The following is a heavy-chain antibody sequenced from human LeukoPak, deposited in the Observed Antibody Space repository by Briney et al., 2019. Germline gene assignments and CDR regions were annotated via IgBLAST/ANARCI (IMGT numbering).Heavy chain of an antibody. D-gene: IGHD1-26*01. CDR1: GFTFSSYA. CDR3: ARDNGLKKWELFFDY. Sequence: GGSLRLSCAASGFTFSSYAMHWVRQAPGKGLEWVAVISYDGSNKYYADSVKGRFTISRDNSKNTLYLQMNSLRAEDTAVYYCARDNGLKKWELFFDYWGQGTLVTVSS. CDR2: ISYDGSNK. V-gene: IGHV3-30-3*01. J-gene: IGHJ4*02.